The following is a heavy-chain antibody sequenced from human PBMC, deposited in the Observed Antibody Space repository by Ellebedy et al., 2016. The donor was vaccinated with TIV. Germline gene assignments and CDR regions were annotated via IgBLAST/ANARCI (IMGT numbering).Heavy chain of an antibody. Sequence: ASVKVSCKASGYAISKFAMGWVRQAPGQGLESMGWVNTNTGNPTYAQGFSGRFDFSLDTSVSTAYLQITSLKAEDTAVYFCARDSRYNWNDWDFYHMDVWGKGTTVTVSS. J-gene: IGHJ6*03. CDR1: GYAISKFA. D-gene: IGHD1-20*01. CDR3: ARDSRYNWNDWDFYHMDV. CDR2: VNTNTGNP. V-gene: IGHV7-4-1*02.